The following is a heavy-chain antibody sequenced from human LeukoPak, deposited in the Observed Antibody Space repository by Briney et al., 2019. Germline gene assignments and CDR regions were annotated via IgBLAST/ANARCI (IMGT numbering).Heavy chain of an antibody. Sequence: LTGGSLRLSCAASGFTFSTYAVNWVRQAPGKGLEWVSTISGSGDSTYYADSVKGRFTISRDNSKDTLYLKMSGVRVDDTAVYYCARDRGRYYDSRGFYWGYYFDSWGQGILVTVST. CDR2: ISGSGDST. CDR1: GFTFSTYA. V-gene: IGHV3-23*01. J-gene: IGHJ4*02. D-gene: IGHD3-22*01. CDR3: ARDRGRYYDSRGFYWGYYFDS.